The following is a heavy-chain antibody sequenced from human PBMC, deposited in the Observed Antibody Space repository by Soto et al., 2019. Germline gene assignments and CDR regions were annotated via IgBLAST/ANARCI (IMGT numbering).Heavy chain of an antibody. CDR3: PRSRRPYNWNLVSDY. J-gene: IGHJ4*02. V-gene: IGHV2-26*01. CDR2: IFSNDEK. D-gene: IGHD1-7*01. Sequence: SGPTLVNPTETLTLTCTVSGFSLSNARMGVSWIRQPPGKALEWLAHIFSNDEKSYSTSLKSRLTISKDTSKSQVVLTMTNMDPCDTATSSCPRSRRPYNWNLVSDYWGQGNMITFSS. CDR1: GFSLSNARMG.